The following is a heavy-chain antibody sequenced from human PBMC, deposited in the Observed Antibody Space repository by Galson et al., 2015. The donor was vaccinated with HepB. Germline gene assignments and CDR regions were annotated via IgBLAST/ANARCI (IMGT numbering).Heavy chain of an antibody. CDR3: ARDWDSYFDY. D-gene: IGHD1-26*01. Sequence: SLRLSCAASGFTFSDYDMHWVRQAPGKGLEWVAVMWYDGSNKYYADSVKGRFTISRDNSKNTLYLQMNSLRAEDTAVYYCARDWDSYFDYWGQGTLVTVSS. CDR1: GFTFSDYD. V-gene: IGHV3-33*01. J-gene: IGHJ4*02. CDR2: MWYDGSNK.